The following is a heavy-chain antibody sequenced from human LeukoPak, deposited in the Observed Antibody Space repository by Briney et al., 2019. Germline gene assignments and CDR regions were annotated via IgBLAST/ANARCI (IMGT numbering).Heavy chain of an antibody. Sequence: ASVKVSCKASGYTFTGYYMHWVRQAPGQGLEWMGWINPNSGGTNYAQKFQGWVTMTRDTSISTAYMELSRLRSDDTAVYYCARGSDYVWGSYRYAPFDYWGQGTLVTVSS. CDR1: GYTFTGYY. J-gene: IGHJ4*02. CDR2: INPNSGGT. D-gene: IGHD3-16*02. CDR3: ARGSDYVWGSYRYAPFDY. V-gene: IGHV1-2*04.